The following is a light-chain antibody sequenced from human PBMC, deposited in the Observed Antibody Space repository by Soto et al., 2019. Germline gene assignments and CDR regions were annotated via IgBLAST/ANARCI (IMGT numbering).Light chain of an antibody. J-gene: IGLJ1*01. CDR1: SSDVGASNY. Sequence: QSALTQPASVSGSPGQSITISCTGTSSDVGASNYVSWYQQYPGMAPKLMIYDVSNRPSGVSNRFSGSKSGNTASLTISGLQAEDEADYYCASYTISSTPLYVFGPGTKVTVL. V-gene: IGLV2-14*01. CDR3: ASYTISSTPLYV. CDR2: DVS.